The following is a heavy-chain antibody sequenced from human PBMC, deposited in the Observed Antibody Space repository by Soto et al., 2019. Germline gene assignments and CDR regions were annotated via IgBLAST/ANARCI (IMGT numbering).Heavy chain of an antibody. Sequence: QVQLQESGPGLVKPSQTLSLTCTVSGGSISSGGYYWSWIRQHPGKGLEWIGYIYYSGSTYYNPSLKSRVTISVDTSKNQFSLKLSSVTAADTAVYYCARRPTYYDSSGSHHDAFDIWGQGTMVTVSS. D-gene: IGHD3-22*01. CDR2: IYYSGST. V-gene: IGHV4-31*03. CDR3: ARRPTYYDSSGSHHDAFDI. J-gene: IGHJ3*02. CDR1: GGSISSGGYY.